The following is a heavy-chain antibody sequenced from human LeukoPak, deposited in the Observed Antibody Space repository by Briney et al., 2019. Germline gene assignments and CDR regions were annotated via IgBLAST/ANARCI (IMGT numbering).Heavy chain of an antibody. Sequence: ASVKVSCKASGYTFTDYYMHWVRQVPGQGLEWMGWINPNSGGTSYAQKFQGRVTMTRDTSISTAYMELSRLRSDDTAVYYCARVEWFGELSPFDIWGQGTMVTVSS. J-gene: IGHJ3*02. D-gene: IGHD3-10*01. CDR1: GYTFTDYY. CDR2: INPNSGGT. V-gene: IGHV1-2*02. CDR3: ARVEWFGELSPFDI.